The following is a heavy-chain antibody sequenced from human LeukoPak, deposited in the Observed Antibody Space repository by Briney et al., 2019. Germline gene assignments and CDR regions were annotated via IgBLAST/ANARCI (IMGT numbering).Heavy chain of an antibody. CDR2: INHSGST. D-gene: IGHD6-19*01. J-gene: IGHJ5*02. CDR3: ARTRYSSGWYVRSTGWFDP. CDR1: GGSFSGYY. Sequence: SETLSLTCAVYGGSFSGYYWSWIRQPPGKGLEWIGEINHSGSTNYNPSLKSRVTISVDTSKNQFSLKLSSVTAADTAVYYCARTRYSSGWYVRSTGWFDPWGQGTLVTVSS. V-gene: IGHV4-34*01.